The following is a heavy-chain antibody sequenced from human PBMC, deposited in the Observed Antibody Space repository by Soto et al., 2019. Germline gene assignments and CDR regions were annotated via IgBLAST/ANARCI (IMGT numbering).Heavy chain of an antibody. CDR2: INPSGGTT. V-gene: IGHV1-2*04. D-gene: IGHD2-2*01. Sequence: ASVKVSCKASGYTFTSYYMHWVRQAPGQGLEWMGIINPSGGTTSYAQKFQGWVTMTRDTSISTAYMELSRLRSDDTAVYYCARGKTYCISTSCLDFDYWGQGTLVTVSS. CDR3: ARGKTYCISTSCLDFDY. CDR1: GYTFTSYY. J-gene: IGHJ4*02.